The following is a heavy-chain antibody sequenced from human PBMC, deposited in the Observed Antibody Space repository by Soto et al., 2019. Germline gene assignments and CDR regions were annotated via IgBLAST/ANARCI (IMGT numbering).Heavy chain of an antibody. V-gene: IGHV3-30*01. CDR1: GFTFSTSA. J-gene: IGHJ4*02. CDR3: VASVFSFDY. CDR2: ISYDGTNE. Sequence: HVQLVESGGGVVQPGGSLRLSCAASGFTFSTSAMHWVRQAPGKGLEWVAVISYDGTNEHYEDSVKGRFTVSRDNSRNTLSLQMNSLRTEDTAMYYCVASVFSFDYWGQGRLVTVSS. D-gene: IGHD2-8*01.